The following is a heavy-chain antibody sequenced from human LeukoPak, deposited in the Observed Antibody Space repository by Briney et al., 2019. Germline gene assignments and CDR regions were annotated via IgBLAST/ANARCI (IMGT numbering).Heavy chain of an antibody. CDR3: ARHGGDCSGGTCYLSNWFGP. CDR1: GYRFTSYW. D-gene: IGHD2-15*01. V-gene: IGHV5-51*01. Sequence: GESLKIPCRGSGYRFTSYWIGWVRQMPGKGLEWIGIIFPGDSDTRYSPSFQGQVTISTDKSISTAYLQWSSLKASDTAMYYCARHGGDCSGGTCYLSNWFGPWGQGTLVTVSS. CDR2: IFPGDSDT. J-gene: IGHJ5*02.